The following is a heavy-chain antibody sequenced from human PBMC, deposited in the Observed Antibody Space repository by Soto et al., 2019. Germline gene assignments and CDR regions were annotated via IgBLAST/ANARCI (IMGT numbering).Heavy chain of an antibody. J-gene: IGHJ6*02. CDR1: GYSFTSYW. Sequence: GESLKISCKGSGYSFTSYWIGWVRQMPGKGLEWMGIIYPGDSDTRYSPSFQGQVTISADKSISTAYLQWSSLKASDTAMYYCARQLVVVVAATRYYYGMDVWGQGTTVTLSS. CDR3: ARQLVVVVAATRYYYGMDV. D-gene: IGHD2-15*01. CDR2: IYPGDSDT. V-gene: IGHV5-51*01.